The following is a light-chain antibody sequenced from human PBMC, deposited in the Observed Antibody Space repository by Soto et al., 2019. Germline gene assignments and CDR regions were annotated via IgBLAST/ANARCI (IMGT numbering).Light chain of an antibody. Sequence: QSVLTQPPSASGSPGQSVTISCTGTSSDVGGYNYVSWYQQHPGKAPKLMIYEVSKRPSGVPDRFSGSKSGNTASLTVSGLRAEDEADYYCSSYAGSNNVAFGGGTKLTVL. CDR3: SSYAGSNNVA. CDR1: SSDVGGYNY. V-gene: IGLV2-8*01. J-gene: IGLJ2*01. CDR2: EVS.